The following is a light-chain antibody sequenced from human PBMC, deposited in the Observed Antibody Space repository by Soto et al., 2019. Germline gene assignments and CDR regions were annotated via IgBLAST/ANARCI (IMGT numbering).Light chain of an antibody. J-gene: IGKJ5*01. V-gene: IGKV1-39*01. CDR1: QSISSY. CDR3: LQDYNSPIT. Sequence: DIQMTQSPSSLSASVGDRVTITCRASQSISSYLNWYQQKPGKAPKLLIYAASSLQSGVPSRFSGSGSGTDLTLTISSLQPEDFATYYCLQDYNSPITFGQGTRLEIK. CDR2: AAS.